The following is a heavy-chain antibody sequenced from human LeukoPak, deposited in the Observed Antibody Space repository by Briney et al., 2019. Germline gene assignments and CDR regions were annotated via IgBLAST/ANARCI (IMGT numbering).Heavy chain of an antibody. V-gene: IGHV3-43*02. CDR1: GFTFDDYA. J-gene: IGHJ4*02. Sequence: PGGSLRLSCAASGFTFDDYAMHWVRHAPGKGLEWVCLISGDGGDKFYADSVKGRFTITRDKSKKSLYLQMNSLRTEDTAFYYCAKARGYSDFWGQGTLVTVSS. CDR2: ISGDGGDK. D-gene: IGHD5-12*01. CDR3: AKARGYSDF.